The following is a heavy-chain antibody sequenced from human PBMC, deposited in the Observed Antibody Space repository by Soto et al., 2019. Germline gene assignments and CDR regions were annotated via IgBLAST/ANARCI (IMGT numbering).Heavy chain of an antibody. CDR2: IWYDGSNK. CDR3: ARGDYYDSSGSSPYLDY. Sequence: GGSLRLSCAASGFTFSSYGMHWVRQAPGKGLEWVAVIWYDGSNKYCADSVKGRFTISRDNSKNTLYLQMSSLRAEDTAVYYCARGDYYDSSGSSPYLDYWGQGTLVTVSS. CDR1: GFTFSSYG. J-gene: IGHJ4*02. D-gene: IGHD3-22*01. V-gene: IGHV3-33*01.